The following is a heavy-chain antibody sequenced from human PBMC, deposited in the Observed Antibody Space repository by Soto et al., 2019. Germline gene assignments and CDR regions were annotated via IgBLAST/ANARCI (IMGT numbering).Heavy chain of an antibody. Sequence: PGGSLRLSCAASGFTFSSYSMNWVRQAPGKGLEWVSSISSSSSYIYYADSVKGRFTISRDNAKNSLYLQMNSLRAEDTAVYYCARSVPSTIFGVVIIYLWDYWGQGTLVTVS. V-gene: IGHV3-21*01. J-gene: IGHJ4*02. CDR3: ARSVPSTIFGVVIIYLWDY. CDR1: GFTFSSYS. CDR2: ISSSSSYI. D-gene: IGHD3-3*01.